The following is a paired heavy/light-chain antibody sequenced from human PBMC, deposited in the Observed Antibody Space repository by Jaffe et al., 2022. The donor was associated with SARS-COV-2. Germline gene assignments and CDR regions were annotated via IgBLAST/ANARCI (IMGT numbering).Heavy chain of an antibody. J-gene: IGHJ4*02. V-gene: IGHV3-30*04. CDR3: AREGGGRGDSCPDY. Sequence: QVQLVESGGGVVQPGRSLRLSCAASGFTFSSYAMHWVRQAPGKGLEWVAFISYDGSDKYYADSVKGRFTISRDNSKNTLYLQMNSLRAEDTAVYYCAREGGGRGDSCPDYWGQGTLVTVSS. CDR1: GFTFSSYA. CDR2: ISYDGSDK. D-gene: IGHD2-15*01.
Light chain of an antibody. J-gene: IGLJ3*02. CDR3: SAWDSSLSAWV. CDR2: RNN. Sequence: QAGLTQPPSVSKGLRQTATLTCSGNSNNIGNQGAAWLQQHQGHPPKLLFYRNNNRPSGISERLSASRSGNTASLTITGLQPEDEADYYCSAWDSSLSAWVFGGGTKLTVL. CDR1: SNNIGNQG. V-gene: IGLV10-54*01.